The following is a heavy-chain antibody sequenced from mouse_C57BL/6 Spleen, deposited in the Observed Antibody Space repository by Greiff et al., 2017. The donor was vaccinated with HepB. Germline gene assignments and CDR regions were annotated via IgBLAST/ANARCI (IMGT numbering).Heavy chain of an antibody. D-gene: IGHD2-4*01. J-gene: IGHJ3*01. CDR2: IRNKANNHAT. Sequence: EVQLVESGGGLVQPGGSMKLSCAASGFTFSDAWMDWVRQSPEKGLEWVAEIRNKANNHATYYAESVKGRFTISRDDSKSSVYLQMNSLRAEDTGIYYCTRQMGLRRFAYWGQGTLVTVSA. V-gene: IGHV6-6*01. CDR3: TRQMGLRRFAY. CDR1: GFTFSDAW.